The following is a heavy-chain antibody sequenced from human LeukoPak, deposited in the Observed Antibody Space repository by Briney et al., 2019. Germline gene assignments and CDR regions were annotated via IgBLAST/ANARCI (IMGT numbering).Heavy chain of an antibody. CDR1: GGSFSGYY. J-gene: IGHJ4*02. CDR2: IKHSGST. Sequence: SETLSLTCAAYGGSFSGYYWSWIRQPPGKGLEWIGEIKHSGSTNYNPSLKSRVTISVDTSKNQFSLKLSSVTAADTAVYYCARGRRQNIVVVPAATINFDYWGQGTLVTVSS. V-gene: IGHV4-34*01. D-gene: IGHD2-2*01. CDR3: ARGRRQNIVVVPAATINFDY.